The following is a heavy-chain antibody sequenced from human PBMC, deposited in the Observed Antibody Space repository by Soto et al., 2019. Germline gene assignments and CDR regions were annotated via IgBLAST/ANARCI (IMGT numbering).Heavy chain of an antibody. V-gene: IGHV4-61*01. CDR1: GAYVSSRSYY. CDR2: IHDSEST. D-gene: IGHD3-10*01. CDR3: ARDVRLLVRDLPWYFDL. Sequence: PSETLSLTCTVSGAYVSSRSYYWSWIRHPPGKGLEWIGYIHDSESTTYNPSLKSRVTISVDTSKNQFSLKLSSVTAADTAVYYCARDVRLLVRDLPWYFDLWGRATLVTVSS. J-gene: IGHJ2*01.